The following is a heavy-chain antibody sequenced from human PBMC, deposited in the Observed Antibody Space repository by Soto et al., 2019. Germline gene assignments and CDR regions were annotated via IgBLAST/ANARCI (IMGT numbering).Heavy chain of an antibody. Sequence: QVQLVQSGAEVKKPGSSVKVSCKASGGTFSSYAISWVRQAPGQGLEWMGGIIPIFGTANYSQKFQGRVTITADESTSTAYMEMSNLRSEDTAVYYCARWDYYDSSCSPLRYYGMDVWGQGTTVTVSS. J-gene: IGHJ6*02. D-gene: IGHD3-22*01. CDR3: ARWDYYDSSCSPLRYYGMDV. CDR1: GGTFSSYA. V-gene: IGHV1-69*12. CDR2: IIPIFGTA.